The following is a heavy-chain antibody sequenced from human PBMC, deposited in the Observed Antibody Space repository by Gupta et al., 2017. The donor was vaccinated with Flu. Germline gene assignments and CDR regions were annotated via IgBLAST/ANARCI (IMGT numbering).Heavy chain of an antibody. V-gene: IGHV3-15*01. CDR1: GFRFSYAY. CDR2: LKSETDGGTA. CDR3: TTDSSGGIAFDI. J-gene: IGHJ3*02. Sequence: EVQLVESGGGLVKPGGSLRLSCAASGFRFSYAYLNWVRQAPGKGLEWVGRLKSETDGGTADYGAPVKGRFTISRDDSKNTLWLQMNSLRTEDTAVYYCTTDSSGGIAFDIWGQGTTVTVSA. D-gene: IGHD3-10*01.